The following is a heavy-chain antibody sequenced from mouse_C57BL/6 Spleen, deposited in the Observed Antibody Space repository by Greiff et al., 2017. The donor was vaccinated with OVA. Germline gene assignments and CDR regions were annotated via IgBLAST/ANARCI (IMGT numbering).Heavy chain of an antibody. J-gene: IGHJ4*01. CDR3: ARSGYGNYYAMDY. CDR1: GYTFTSYW. CDR2: IHPNSGST. Sequence: QVHVKQPGAELVKPGASVKLSCKASGYTFTSYWMHWVKQRPGQGLEWIGMIHPNSGSTNYNEKFKSKATLTVDKSSSTAYMQLSSLTSEDSAVYYCARSGYGNYYAMDYWGQGTSVTVSS. V-gene: IGHV1-64*01. D-gene: IGHD3-1*01.